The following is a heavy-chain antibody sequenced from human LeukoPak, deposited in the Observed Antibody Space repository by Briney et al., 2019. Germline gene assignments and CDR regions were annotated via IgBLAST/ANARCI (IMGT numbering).Heavy chain of an antibody. CDR2: IYYSGST. J-gene: IGHJ4*02. D-gene: IGHD3-22*01. V-gene: IGHV4-59*05. Sequence: GSLRLSCAASGFTFSSYAMSWVRQAPGKGLEWIGSIYYSGSTYYNPSLKSRVTISVDTSKIQFSLKLSSVTAADTAVYYCAGISSGYYYHFDYWGQGTLVTVSS. CDR1: GFTFSSYA. CDR3: AGISSGYYYHFDY.